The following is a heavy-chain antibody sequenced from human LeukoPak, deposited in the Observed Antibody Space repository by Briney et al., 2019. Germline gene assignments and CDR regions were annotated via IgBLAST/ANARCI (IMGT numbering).Heavy chain of an antibody. V-gene: IGHV4-59*01. D-gene: IGHD2-21*02. J-gene: IGHJ4*02. CDR3: ARGTAYCGGDCYSY. CDR2: IYYSGST. Sequence: PSETLSLTCTVSGGSISSYYWSWIRQPPGKGLEWIGYIYYSGSTNYNPSLKSRVTISVDTSKNQFSLKLSSVTAADTAVYYCARGTAYCGGDCYSYWGQGTLVTVSS. CDR1: GGSISSYY.